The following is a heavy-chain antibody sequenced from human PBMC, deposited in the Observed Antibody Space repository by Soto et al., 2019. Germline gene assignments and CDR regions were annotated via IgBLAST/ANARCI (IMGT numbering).Heavy chain of an antibody. CDR2: INQDGGGT. CDR3: ARYFRGSGRYFFDY. CDR1: GFTFISSF. V-gene: IGHV3-7*03. Sequence: GGSLSLSCVASGFTFISSFMGWVRQAPGEGLEWVANINQDGGGTYYVDSVEGRFTISRDNAKDSLYLQMNSLRGEDTAVYYCARYFRGSGRYFFDYWGQGTLVTVSS. D-gene: IGHD6-19*01. J-gene: IGHJ4*02.